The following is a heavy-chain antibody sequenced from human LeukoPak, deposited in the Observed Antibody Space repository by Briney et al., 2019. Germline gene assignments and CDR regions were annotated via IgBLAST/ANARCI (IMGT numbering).Heavy chain of an antibody. J-gene: IGHJ4*02. CDR3: ARQYYHDSSAYYFAPDY. CDR1: GFTLSDYY. Sequence: TGGSLRLSCAASGFTLSDYYMSWIRQAPGKRLEWIGEINHSGSTNYNPSLKRRVTISVDTSKNQFSLKLSSVTAADTAVYYCARQYYHDSSAYYFAPDYWGQGTLVTVSS. V-gene: IGHV4-34*01. CDR2: INHSGST. D-gene: IGHD3-22*01.